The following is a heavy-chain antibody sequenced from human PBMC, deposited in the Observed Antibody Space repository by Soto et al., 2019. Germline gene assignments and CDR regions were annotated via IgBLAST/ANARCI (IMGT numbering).Heavy chain of an antibody. D-gene: IGHD3-10*01. Sequence: PSETLSLTCTVSGGSISSYYWSWIRQPPGKGLEWIGYIYYSGSTNYNPSLKSRVTISVDTSKNQFSLKLSSVTAADTAVYYCAPHVLFGLLEDWGKGTTVAVSS. J-gene: IGHJ6*04. CDR1: GGSISSYY. V-gene: IGHV4-59*01. CDR2: IYYSGST. CDR3: APHVLFGLLED.